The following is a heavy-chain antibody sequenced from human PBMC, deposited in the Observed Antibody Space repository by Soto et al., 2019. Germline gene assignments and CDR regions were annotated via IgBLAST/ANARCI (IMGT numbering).Heavy chain of an antibody. CDR3: AGGVRATTDSYAMDV. CDR1: GYTFTSYG. J-gene: IGHJ6*01. Sequence: QVQLVQSGAEVKKPGASVKVSCKASGYTFTSYGISWVRQAPGQGLEWMGWISAYNGNTNYAQKLQGRVTMTTDTSRSRASMELRSMISLERKGYYCAGGVRATTDSYAMDVLGQVITVSV. V-gene: IGHV1-18*01. CDR2: ISAYNGNT. D-gene: IGHD1-26*01.